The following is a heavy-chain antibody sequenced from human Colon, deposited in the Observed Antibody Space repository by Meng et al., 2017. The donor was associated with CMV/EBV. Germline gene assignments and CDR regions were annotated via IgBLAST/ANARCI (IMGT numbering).Heavy chain of an antibody. CDR1: GDSINSYY. CDR3: ARTVDNFWSRYSPRFGMDV. CDR2: VYHTGST. V-gene: IGHV4-59*01. Sequence: PSETLSLTCTVSGDSINSYYWSWIRQSPGKGLEWIGYVYHTGSTTYNPSLESRVTMSVDRSNNEFSLNLGSVTAADTAVYYCARTVDNFWSRYSPRFGMDVWGQGTTVTVSS. D-gene: IGHD3-3*01. J-gene: IGHJ6*02.